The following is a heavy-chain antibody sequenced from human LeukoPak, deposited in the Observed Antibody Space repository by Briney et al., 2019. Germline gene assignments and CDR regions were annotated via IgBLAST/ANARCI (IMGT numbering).Heavy chain of an antibody. V-gene: IGHV4-4*07. D-gene: IGHD3-3*01. CDR3: ARENFWSGYCSYYYMDV. CDR1: GDSISSYY. J-gene: IGHJ6*03. Sequence: PSETLSLTCIVSGDSISSYYWSWIRQPAGKGLEWIGRFYTSGSTNYNPSLKSRLTMSVDTSKNQFSLKLSSVTAADTAVYFCARENFWSGYCSYYYMDVWGKGTTVTVSS. CDR2: FYTSGST.